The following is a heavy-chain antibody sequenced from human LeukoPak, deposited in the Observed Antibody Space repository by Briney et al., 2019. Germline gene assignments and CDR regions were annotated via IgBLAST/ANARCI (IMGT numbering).Heavy chain of an antibody. D-gene: IGHD4-17*01. CDR3: ARADYGARTIFDY. CDR1: GGSISSHY. J-gene: IGHJ4*02. CDR2: IYYSGST. Sequence: PSETLSLTCTVSGGSISSHYWSWIRQPPGKGLEWIGYIYYSGSTNYNPSLKSRVTISVDTSKNQFSLKLSSVTAADTAVYYCARADYGARTIFDYWGQGTLVTVSS. V-gene: IGHV4-59*11.